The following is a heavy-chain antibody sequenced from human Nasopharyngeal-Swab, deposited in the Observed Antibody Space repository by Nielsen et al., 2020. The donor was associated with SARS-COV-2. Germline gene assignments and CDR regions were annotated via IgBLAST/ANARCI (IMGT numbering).Heavy chain of an antibody. D-gene: IGHD2-21*02. V-gene: IGHV5-51*01. Sequence: RVSGKGSGYSFTSYWIGWVRQMPGKGLDWMGIIYPGDSATRYSPSFQGQVTIPADKSISTAYLQWSSLKASDTAMYYCARHRHIRGGDCIDYWGQGTLVTVSS. CDR2: IYPGDSAT. J-gene: IGHJ4*02. CDR1: GYSFTSYW. CDR3: ARHRHIRGGDCIDY.